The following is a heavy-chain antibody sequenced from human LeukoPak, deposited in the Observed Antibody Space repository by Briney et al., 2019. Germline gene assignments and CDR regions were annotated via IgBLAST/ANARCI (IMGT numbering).Heavy chain of an antibody. CDR3: ARAKWESSTTCYGA. V-gene: IGHV1-2*02. CDR1: GYTFTGYY. CDR2: INPNSGDT. J-gene: IGHJ5*02. Sequence: GASVKVSCKASGYTFTGYYIHWVRQAPGQGLEWMGWINPNSGDTNYAQKFQGRVTMTRDTSISIAYMELSSLKSDDTAVYYCARAKWESSTTCYGAWGQGTLVTVSS. D-gene: IGHD2-2*01.